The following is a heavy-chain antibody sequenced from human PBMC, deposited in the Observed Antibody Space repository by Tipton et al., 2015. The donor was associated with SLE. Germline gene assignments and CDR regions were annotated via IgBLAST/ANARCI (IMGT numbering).Heavy chain of an antibody. CDR2: FYSSGSS. V-gene: IGHV4-59*01. J-gene: IGHJ4*02. D-gene: IGHD2-8*02. CDR1: GVSISTYY. Sequence: TLSLTCSVSGVSISTYYWSWIRQSPGKGLEWIGFFYSSGSSQYNPSLKSRVTISLDTSKNQFSLKLSSVTAADTAVYYCARGSCSGGVCYIDYWGQGTLVTVSS. CDR3: ARGSCSGGVCYIDY.